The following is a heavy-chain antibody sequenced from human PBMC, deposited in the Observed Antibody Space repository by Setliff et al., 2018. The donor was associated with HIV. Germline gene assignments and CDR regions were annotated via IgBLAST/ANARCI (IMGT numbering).Heavy chain of an antibody. D-gene: IGHD3-16*01. CDR1: GFTFSSYS. V-gene: IGHV3-48*01. J-gene: IGHJ4*02. CDR2: MSGSGSRV. CDR3: ARDLIWGFDY. Sequence: GGSLRLSCAASGFTFSSYSMNWVRQSPGKGLEWVSYMSGSGSRVDYADSVKGRFTVSRDNARSALYLQVNSLRSDDTAVYYCARDLIWGFDYWGQGTPVTVSS.